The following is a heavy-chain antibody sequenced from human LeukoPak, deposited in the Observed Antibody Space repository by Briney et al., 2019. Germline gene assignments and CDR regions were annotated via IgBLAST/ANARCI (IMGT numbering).Heavy chain of an antibody. V-gene: IGHV4-31*03. Sequence: PSETLSLTCTVSGAPVGSGTYYWTWIRQHPEKGLDWIGYITYSGNSYYNPSLQSRVTISADTSRNQLSLKVNSVTAADTAMYYCARISGVALSGAMTAYYHMDVWGKGTTVTVSS. D-gene: IGHD3-3*01. CDR1: GAPVGSGTYY. CDR2: ITYSGNS. CDR3: ARISGVALSGAMTAYYHMDV. J-gene: IGHJ6*03.